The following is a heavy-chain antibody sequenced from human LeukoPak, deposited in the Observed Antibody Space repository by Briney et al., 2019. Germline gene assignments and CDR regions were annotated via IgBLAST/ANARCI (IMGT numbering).Heavy chain of an antibody. V-gene: IGHV1-3*03. CDR3: ARVGGYSSGWNDAFDI. CDR2: INAGNGNT. Sequence: ASVKVSCKASGYTFTSYAMHWVRQAPGQRLEWMGWINAGNGNTKYSQEFQGRVTITRDTSASTAYMELSSLRSEDMAVYYCARVGGYSSGWNDAFDIWGQGTMVTVSS. D-gene: IGHD6-19*01. J-gene: IGHJ3*02. CDR1: GYTFTSYA.